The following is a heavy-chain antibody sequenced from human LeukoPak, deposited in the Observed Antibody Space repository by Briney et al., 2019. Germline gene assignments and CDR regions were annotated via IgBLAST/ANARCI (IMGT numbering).Heavy chain of an antibody. Sequence: GGSLRLSCAASGFTFSSYEMNWVRQAPGKGLERVSYISSSGSTIYYADSVKGRFTISRDNAKNSLYLQMNSLRAEDTAVYYCARAYSSSWYLLDWGQGTLVTVSS. CDR3: ARAYSSSWYLLD. D-gene: IGHD6-13*01. J-gene: IGHJ1*01. V-gene: IGHV3-48*03. CDR2: ISSSGSTI. CDR1: GFTFSSYE.